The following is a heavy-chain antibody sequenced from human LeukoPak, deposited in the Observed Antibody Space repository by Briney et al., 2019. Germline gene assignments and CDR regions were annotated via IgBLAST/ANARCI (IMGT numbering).Heavy chain of an antibody. J-gene: IGHJ4*02. CDR3: ARGLRYFDWLLYRPRTVGFDY. D-gene: IGHD3-9*01. V-gene: IGHV1-8*01. CDR2: MNPNGGNT. Sequence: ASVTVSCKASGYTFTSYDINWVRQAAGEGLEWMGWMNPNGGNTGYPHKFQGSVTITTITSISTAYMELSSLRSEDTAVYYCARGLRYFDWLLYRPRTVGFDYWGQGTLVTVSS. CDR1: GYTFTSYD.